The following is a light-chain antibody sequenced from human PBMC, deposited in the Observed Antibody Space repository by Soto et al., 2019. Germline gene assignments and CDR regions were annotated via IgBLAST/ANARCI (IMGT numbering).Light chain of an antibody. V-gene: IGLV2-14*01. CDR2: DVS. J-gene: IGLJ1*01. CDR3: SSYTSSSTGV. CDR1: SSDVGGYNY. Sequence: QSVLTQPASVSGSPGQSITISCTGTSSDVGGYNYVSWYQQHPGKAPKLMIYDVSNWPSGVSNRFSGSKSGNTASLTISGLQAEDEADYYCSSYTSSSTGVFGPGTKLTVL.